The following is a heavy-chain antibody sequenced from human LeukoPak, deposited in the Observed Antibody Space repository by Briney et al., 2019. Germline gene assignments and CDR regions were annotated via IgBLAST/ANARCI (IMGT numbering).Heavy chain of an antibody. CDR2: INPNSGDT. V-gene: IGHV1-2*02. CDR1: GYTFTGYY. Sequence: ASVNVSCKASGYTFTGYYMHWVRQAPGQGLEWMGWINPNSGDTNYAQKFQGRVTMTRDTSISTAYMELSRLRSDDTAVYYCARGWFGEFYYYYYMDVWGKGTTVTVSS. CDR3: ARGWFGEFYYYYYMDV. D-gene: IGHD3-10*01. J-gene: IGHJ6*03.